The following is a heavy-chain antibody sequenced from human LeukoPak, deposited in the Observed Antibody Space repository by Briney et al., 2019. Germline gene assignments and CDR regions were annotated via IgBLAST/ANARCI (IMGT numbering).Heavy chain of an antibody. CDR2: IIPIFGTA. CDR1: GGTFSSYA. V-gene: IGHV1-69*13. CDR3: ARGTQVYGDYVVNSDY. D-gene: IGHD4-17*01. Sequence: SVKVSCKASGGTFSSYAISWVRQAPGQGLEWMGGIIPIFGTANYAQKFQGRVTITADESTTTAYMELSSLRSEDTAVYYCARGTQVYGDYVVNSDYWGQGTLVTVSS. J-gene: IGHJ4*02.